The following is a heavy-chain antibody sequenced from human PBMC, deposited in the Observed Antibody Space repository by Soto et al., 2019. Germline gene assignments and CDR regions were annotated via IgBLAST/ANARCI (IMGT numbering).Heavy chain of an antibody. V-gene: IGHV4-39*01. Sequence: QLQLQESGPGLVKPSETLSLTCTVSGGSISSSSYYWGWIRQPPGKGLEWIGSIYYSGSTYYNPSLKSRVTISVDTSKNQFSLKLSSVTAADTAVYYCASWPHYYYGMDVWGQGTTVTVSS. CDR3: ASWPHYYYGMDV. CDR1: GGSISSSSYY. CDR2: IYYSGST. J-gene: IGHJ6*02.